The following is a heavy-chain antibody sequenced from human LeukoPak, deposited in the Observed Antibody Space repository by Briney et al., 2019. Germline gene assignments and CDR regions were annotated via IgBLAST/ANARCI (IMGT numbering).Heavy chain of an antibody. D-gene: IGHD3-16*01. V-gene: IGHV3-7*03. Sequence: GGSLRLSCAASGFTFSSYWMSWVRQAPGKGLEWVANIKQDGSEKYYVDSVKGRFTISRDNAKNSLYLQMNSLRAEDTAVYYCAKDGVYYYYYMDVWGKGTTVTISS. CDR2: IKQDGSEK. J-gene: IGHJ6*03. CDR3: AKDGVYYYYYMDV. CDR1: GFTFSSYW.